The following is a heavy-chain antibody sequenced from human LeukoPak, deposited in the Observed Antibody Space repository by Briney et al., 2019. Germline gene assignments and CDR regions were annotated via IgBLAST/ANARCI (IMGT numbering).Heavy chain of an antibody. CDR3: ARDQDALTGNGAFDI. CDR1: GVTFSTYA. CDR2: ISYDGSNK. Sequence: PGRSLRLSCAGSGVTFSTYAMQWVRQAPGKGLEWVAVISYDGSNKYYADSVKGRFTISRDNSKNTLYLQMISLRPEDSAVYYCARDQDALTGNGAFDIWGQGTMVTVSS. V-gene: IGHV3-30-3*01. D-gene: IGHD3-9*01. J-gene: IGHJ3*02.